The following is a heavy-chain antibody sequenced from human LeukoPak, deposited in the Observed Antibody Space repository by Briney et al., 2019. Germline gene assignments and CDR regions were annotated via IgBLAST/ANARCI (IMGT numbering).Heavy chain of an antibody. V-gene: IGHV1-69*04. CDR2: IIPILGIA. CDR3: ARVSSGSYSGYFDY. Sequence: WASVKVSCKASGGTFSSYAISWVRQAPGQGLEWMGRIIPILGIANYAQKFQGRVTITADKSTSTAYMELSSLRSEDTAVYYCARVSSGSYSGYFDYWGQGTLVTVSS. D-gene: IGHD1-26*01. CDR1: GGTFSSYA. J-gene: IGHJ4*02.